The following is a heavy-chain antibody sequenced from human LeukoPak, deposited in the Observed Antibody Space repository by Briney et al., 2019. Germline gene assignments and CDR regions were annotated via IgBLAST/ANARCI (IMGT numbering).Heavy chain of an antibody. CDR2: IIPMYGTS. J-gene: IGHJ6*04. CDR1: GDTFDSHA. D-gene: IGHD5-12*01. Sequence: GASVKVSFKASGDTFDSHALSWVRQAPGQGLEWMGAIIPMYGTSNYAQKFQGRVAIIADKSTSTVYMELNSLTSEDTAVYYCAIAQNNHGYVYFGMDVWGKGTTVTVSS. V-gene: IGHV1-69*06. CDR3: AIAQNNHGYVYFGMDV.